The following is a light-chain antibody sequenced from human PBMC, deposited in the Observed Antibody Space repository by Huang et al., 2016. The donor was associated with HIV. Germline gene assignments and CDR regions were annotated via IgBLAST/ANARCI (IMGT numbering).Light chain of an antibody. V-gene: IGKV4-1*01. CDR1: QSVLDSLSKKKY. J-gene: IGKJ1*01. CDR2: GAT. Sequence: DIVMTQSPDSLAVSPGERATINCKSSQSVLDSLSKKKYLAWFQQKPGRPPKLLIYGATRQEAGVPERFSGSGSGTDFTLTINNLQAEDVAVYFCLQYYSVPQTFGHGTKVEI. CDR3: LQYYSVPQT.